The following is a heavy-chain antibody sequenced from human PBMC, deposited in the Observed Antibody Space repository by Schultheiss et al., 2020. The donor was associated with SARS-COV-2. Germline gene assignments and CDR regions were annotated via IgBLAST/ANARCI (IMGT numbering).Heavy chain of an antibody. CDR2: INHSGST. J-gene: IGHJ4*02. CDR1: GGSFSGYY. D-gene: IGHD3-22*01. Sequence: SETLSLTCAVYGGSFSGYYWSWIRQPPGKGLEWIGEINHSGSTNYNPSLKSRVTISVDTSKNQFSLKLRSVTAADTAVYYCARMTGYYYDSSGYSHFDYWGQGTLVTVSS. V-gene: IGHV4-34*01. CDR3: ARMTGYYYDSSGYSHFDY.